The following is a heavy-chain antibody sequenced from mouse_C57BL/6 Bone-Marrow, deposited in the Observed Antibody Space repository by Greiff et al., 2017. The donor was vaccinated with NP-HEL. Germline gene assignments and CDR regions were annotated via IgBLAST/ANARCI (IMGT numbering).Heavy chain of an antibody. Sequence: EVHLVESEGGLVQPGSSMKLSCTASGFTFSDYYMAWVRQVPEKGLEWVANINYDGSSTYYLDSLKSRFIISRDNAKNILYLQMSSLKSEDTATYYCARGDYPHWYFDVWGTGTTVTVSS. CDR1: GFTFSDYY. J-gene: IGHJ1*03. D-gene: IGHD2-4*01. CDR3: ARGDYPHWYFDV. V-gene: IGHV5-16*01. CDR2: INYDGSST.